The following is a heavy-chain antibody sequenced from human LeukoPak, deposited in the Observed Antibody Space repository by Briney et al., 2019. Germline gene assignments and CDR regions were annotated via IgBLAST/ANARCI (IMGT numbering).Heavy chain of an antibody. Sequence: GGSLRLSSAASGFSFSSYWMSWVRRAPGKGPEWVATIKLDGSEKYYADSVKGRFTISRDNAKNSLYLQMNSLRAEDTAVYYCARDRSDILTGYNDAFDIWGQGTMVTVSS. D-gene: IGHD3-9*01. CDR2: IKLDGSEK. CDR3: ARDRSDILTGYNDAFDI. CDR1: GFSFSSYW. J-gene: IGHJ3*02. V-gene: IGHV3-7*01.